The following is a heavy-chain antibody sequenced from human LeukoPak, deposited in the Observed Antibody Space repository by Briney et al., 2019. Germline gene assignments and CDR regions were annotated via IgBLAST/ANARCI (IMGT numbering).Heavy chain of an antibody. J-gene: IGHJ4*02. CDR1: GFTFSSYG. CDR3: AREARSGSDY. D-gene: IGHD6-19*01. V-gene: IGHV3-33*01. Sequence: PGRSLRLSCAASGFTFSSYGMHWVRQAPGKGLEWVAVIWYDGSNKYYADSVKGRFTISRDNAKNSLYLQMNSLRAEDTAVYYCAREARSGSDYWGQGTPVTVSS. CDR2: IWYDGSNK.